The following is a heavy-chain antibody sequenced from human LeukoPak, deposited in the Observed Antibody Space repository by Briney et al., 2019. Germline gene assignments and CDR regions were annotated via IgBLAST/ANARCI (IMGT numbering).Heavy chain of an antibody. CDR2: IRYDGSNK. D-gene: IGHD7-27*01. CDR1: GFTFSNFG. J-gene: IGHJ4*02. Sequence: GGSLRLSCAASGFTFSNFGMHWVRQAPGKGLEWVAFIRYDGSNKYYADSVKGRFTISRDNSKNTLYLQMNGLRAEDTAVYYCAKDTPELGTFDYWGQGTLVTVSS. V-gene: IGHV3-30*02. CDR3: AKDTPELGTFDY.